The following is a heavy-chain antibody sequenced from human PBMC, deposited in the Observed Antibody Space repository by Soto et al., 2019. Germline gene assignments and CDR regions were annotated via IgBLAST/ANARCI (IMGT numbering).Heavy chain of an antibody. CDR2: ISSSGSTI. CDR1: GFTFSSFS. Sequence: GGSLRLSCAASGFTFSSFSFNWVRQAPGKGLEWVAFISSSGSTIYYADSVKGRFTISRDNANNSLYLQMNSLRDADTAVYYCASIPDAFDIWGQGTMVTVSS. J-gene: IGHJ3*02. CDR3: ASIPDAFDI. V-gene: IGHV3-48*02.